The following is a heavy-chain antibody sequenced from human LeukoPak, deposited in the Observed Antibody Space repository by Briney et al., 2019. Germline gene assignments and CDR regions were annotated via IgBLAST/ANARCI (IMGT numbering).Heavy chain of an antibody. Sequence: GGSLRLSCAASGFTFSSYWMSWVRQAPGKGLEWVANIKQDGSEKYYVDSVKGRFTISRDNAKSSLYLQMNSLRAEDTAVYYCARDKAGFDYYYYYMDVWGKGTTVTVSS. J-gene: IGHJ6*03. V-gene: IGHV3-7*01. CDR1: GFTFSSYW. D-gene: IGHD1-14*01. CDR2: IKQDGSEK. CDR3: ARDKAGFDYYYYYMDV.